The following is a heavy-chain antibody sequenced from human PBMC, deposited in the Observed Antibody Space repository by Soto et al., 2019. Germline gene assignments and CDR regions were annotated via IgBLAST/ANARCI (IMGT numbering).Heavy chain of an antibody. CDR2: ISSSSSYI. Sequence: GGSVRVSCVASGVTFSSYSMNWVRQAPGKGLEWVSSISSSSSYIYYADSVKGRFTISRDNAKNSLYLQMNSLRAEDTAVYYCARRGSDCSGGSCEDAFDIWGQGTMVTVSS. D-gene: IGHD2-15*01. V-gene: IGHV3-21*01. CDR1: GVTFSSYS. CDR3: ARRGSDCSGGSCEDAFDI. J-gene: IGHJ3*02.